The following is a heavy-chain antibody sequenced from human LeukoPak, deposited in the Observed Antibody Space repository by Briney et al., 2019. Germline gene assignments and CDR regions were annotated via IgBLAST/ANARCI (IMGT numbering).Heavy chain of an antibody. J-gene: IGHJ4*02. CDR2: ISGNGAGT. D-gene: IGHD3-22*01. Sequence: LGGSLRLSCTPSGFTFSSHAMSWVRQAPGKGLEWVSGISGNGAGTYYGDSVKGRFTIFRDHSKNPLYLQMNSLRAEDTAVYYCARFPTYYYDISPPLPFDYWGQGTLVTVSS. CDR3: ARFPTYYYDISPPLPFDY. CDR1: GFTFSSHA. V-gene: IGHV3-23*01.